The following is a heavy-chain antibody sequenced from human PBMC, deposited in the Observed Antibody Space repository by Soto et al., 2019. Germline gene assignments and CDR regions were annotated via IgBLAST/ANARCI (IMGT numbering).Heavy chain of an antibody. CDR2: ISDRGHII. CDR1: GFTFSDYY. Sequence: LVESGGGLVKPGGSLRLSCAASGFTFSDYYLSWIRQAPGKGLEWISYISDRGHIIYYADSVKGRFTNSRDNAKNSLYLQMSSLRAEDTALYYCARDLNGFDVWGQGTTVTVSS. J-gene: IGHJ6*02. CDR3: ARDLNGFDV. V-gene: IGHV3-11*01.